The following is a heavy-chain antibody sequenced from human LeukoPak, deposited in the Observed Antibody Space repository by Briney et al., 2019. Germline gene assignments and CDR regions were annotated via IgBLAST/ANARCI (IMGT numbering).Heavy chain of an antibody. D-gene: IGHD3-10*01. J-gene: IGHJ5*02. CDR1: GFIFNTYV. CDR3: AREGEELLRRWWFDP. Sequence: GGSLRLSCAASGFIFNTYVMHWVRQAPGKGLEYVSSISSNGVNTYYGNSVKGRFTISRDNSKNTLYLQMGSLRPEDMAVYYCAREGEELLRRWWFDPWGQGTLVIVSS. V-gene: IGHV3-64*01. CDR2: ISSNGVNT.